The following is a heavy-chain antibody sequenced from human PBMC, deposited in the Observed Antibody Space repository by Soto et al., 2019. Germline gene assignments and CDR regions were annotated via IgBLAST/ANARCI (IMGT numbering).Heavy chain of an antibody. Sequence: QVQLVQYGAEVKKPGASVKVSCKASGYTYTSYDINWVRQATGQGLEWMGWMNPNSGNTGYAQKFQGRVTMTRNTSISTAYMELSSLRSEDSAVYYCARLVPAARDLDYWGQGTLVTVSS. V-gene: IGHV1-8*01. J-gene: IGHJ4*02. CDR2: MNPNSGNT. D-gene: IGHD2-2*01. CDR1: GYTYTSYD. CDR3: ARLVPAARDLDY.